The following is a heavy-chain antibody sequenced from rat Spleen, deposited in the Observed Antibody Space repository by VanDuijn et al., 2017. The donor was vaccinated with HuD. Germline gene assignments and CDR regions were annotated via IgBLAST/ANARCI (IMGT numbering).Heavy chain of an antibody. CDR2: ITNASGRT. J-gene: IGHJ2*01. CDR1: GFTFNNYW. CDR3: ARQWDY. V-gene: IGHV5-31*01. Sequence: EVQLVESGGGLVQPGGSLKLSCVASGFTFNNYWMTWIRQAPGKGLEWVASITNASGRTYYPDSVKGRFTISRDTAQNTLYLQMDSLRSEDTATYYCARQWDYWGQGVMVTVSS.